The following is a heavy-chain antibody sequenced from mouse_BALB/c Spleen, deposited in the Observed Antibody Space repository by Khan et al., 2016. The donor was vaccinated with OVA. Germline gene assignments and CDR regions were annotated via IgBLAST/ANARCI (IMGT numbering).Heavy chain of an antibody. D-gene: IGHD3-3*01. J-gene: IGHJ3*01. CDR3: GRGTFDY. CDR2: IDPFNGGT. CDR1: GYLFTSYY. Sequence: EVQLQESGPELMKPGASVNISCKASGYLFTSYYIHWVKQSHGKSLEWIGYIDPFNGGTDYNQNFKGKATLTVDKSSNTAYMHLSSLTSEDTAVYYCGRGTFDYWGQGTLVTVSA. V-gene: IGHV1S135*01.